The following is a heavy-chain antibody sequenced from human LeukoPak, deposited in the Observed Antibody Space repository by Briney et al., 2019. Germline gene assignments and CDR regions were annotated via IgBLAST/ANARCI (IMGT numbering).Heavy chain of an antibody. V-gene: IGHV4-38-2*01. J-gene: IGHJ4*02. D-gene: IGHD3-3*01. CDR3: ARLLFGVVDY. CDR2: IYHSGST. CDR1: GYSISSGYY. Sequence: PSETLSLTCAVSGYSISSGYYWGWIRQPPGKGLEWTGSIYHSGSTYYNPPLKSRVTISVDTSKNQFSLKLSSVTAADTAVYYCARLLFGVVDYWGQGTLVTVSS.